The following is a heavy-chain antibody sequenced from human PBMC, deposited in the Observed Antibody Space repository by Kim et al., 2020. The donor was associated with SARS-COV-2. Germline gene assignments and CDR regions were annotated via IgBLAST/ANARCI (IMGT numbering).Heavy chain of an antibody. D-gene: IGHD3-3*01. V-gene: IGHV4-59*12. CDR3: ARETISSSLASCFDP. CDR2: VYHTGTT. CDR1: TESMTTYY. Sequence: SETLSLTCSVSTESMTTYYWSWIRQSPGKGLEWIGYVYHTGTTSYNAALNGRVTISIDASKNQFSLRLTSVTAADIGVYYCARETISSSLASCFDPGGPGIRVIVSA. J-gene: IGHJ5*02.